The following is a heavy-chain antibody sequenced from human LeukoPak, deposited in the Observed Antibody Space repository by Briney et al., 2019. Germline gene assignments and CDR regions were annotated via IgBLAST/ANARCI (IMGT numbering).Heavy chain of an antibody. CDR1: GGSISSYY. J-gene: IGHJ4*02. V-gene: IGHV4-59*08. CDR3: ARRYCSGGTCYGDY. D-gene: IGHD2-15*01. CDR2: FYYSGST. Sequence: SETLSLTCTVPGGSISSYYWSWIRQPPGKGLDWIGYFYYSGSTTYPPSLKSRVTITVDTSKNQFSLKLSSVTAADTAVYYCARRYCSGGTCYGDYWGQGTLVTVSS.